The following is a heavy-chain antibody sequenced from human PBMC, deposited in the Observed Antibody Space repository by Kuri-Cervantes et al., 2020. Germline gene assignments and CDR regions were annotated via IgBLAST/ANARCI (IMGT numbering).Heavy chain of an antibody. CDR3: ARDYFRSGWYGGVGY. Sequence: SETLSLTCTVSGGSISSYCWSWIRQPPGKGLEWIGYIYYSGSTNYNPSLKSRVTISVDTSKNQFSLKLSSVTAADTAVYYCARDYFRSGWYGGVGYWGQGTLVTVSS. D-gene: IGHD6-19*01. J-gene: IGHJ4*02. CDR1: GGSISSYC. CDR2: IYYSGST. V-gene: IGHV4-59*01.